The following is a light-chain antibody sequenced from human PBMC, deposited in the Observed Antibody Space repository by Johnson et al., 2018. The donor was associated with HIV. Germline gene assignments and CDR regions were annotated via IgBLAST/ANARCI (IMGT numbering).Light chain of an antibody. CDR2: DND. J-gene: IGLJ1*01. CDR1: SSNIGNNY. V-gene: IGLV1-51*01. Sequence: QSLLTQPPSVSAAPGQKVTISCSGSSSNIGNNYVSWYQHLPGTAPKVLIYDNDKRPSGIPDRFSGSKSGSSATLGITGLQTGDEADYYCGTWGGVFGTGTKVTVL. CDR3: GTWGGV.